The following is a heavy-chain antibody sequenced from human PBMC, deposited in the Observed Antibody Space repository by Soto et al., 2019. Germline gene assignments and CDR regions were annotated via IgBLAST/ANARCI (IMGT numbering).Heavy chain of an antibody. CDR2: MNPNSGNT. V-gene: IGHV1-8*01. CDR3: ARGRSRWVYDFWSGFESSHDYYYYMDV. Sequence: ASVKVSCKASGYTFTSYDINWVRQATGQGLEWMGWMNPNSGNTGYAQKFQGRVTMTRNTSISTAYMELSSLRSEDTAVYYCARGRSRWVYDFWSGFESSHDYYYYMDVWGKGTTVTVSS. D-gene: IGHD3-3*01. J-gene: IGHJ6*03. CDR1: GYTFTSYD.